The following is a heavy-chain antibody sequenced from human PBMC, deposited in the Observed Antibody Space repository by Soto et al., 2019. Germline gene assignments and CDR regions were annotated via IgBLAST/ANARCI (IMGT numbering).Heavy chain of an antibody. D-gene: IGHD1-26*01. Sequence: QVQLVQSGAEVKKPGSSVKGSCKASGGTFSSYAISWVRQAPGQGLEWMGGIIPIFGTANYAQKFQGIVTITADQSTSRAYMELSSLRSEDTALYYCARVSGSYRRNENFDYCGQGTLVAFSA. CDR3: ARVSGSYRRNENFDY. J-gene: IGHJ4*02. V-gene: IGHV1-69*01. CDR2: IIPIFGTA. CDR1: GGTFSSYA.